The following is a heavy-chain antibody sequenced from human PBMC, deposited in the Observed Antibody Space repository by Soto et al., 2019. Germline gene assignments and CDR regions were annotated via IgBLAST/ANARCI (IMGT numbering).Heavy chain of an antibody. D-gene: IGHD4-17*01. CDR3: ARQKTAVTHAFDI. CDR1: GYTFTNFW. V-gene: IGHV5-10-1*01. Sequence: ESLKISCKASGYTFTNFWISWVRQTPGKGLEWMGRLDPSDSFTSHSPAFQGHVTISTDKSISTAYLQWSSLKASDTAMYYCARQKTAVTHAFDIWGPGTMVTVSS. CDR2: LDPSDSFT. J-gene: IGHJ3*02.